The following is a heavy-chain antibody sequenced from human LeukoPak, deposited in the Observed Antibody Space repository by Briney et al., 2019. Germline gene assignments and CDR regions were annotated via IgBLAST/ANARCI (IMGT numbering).Heavy chain of an antibody. D-gene: IGHD6-19*01. Sequence: GGSLRLSCAASGFTFSSYGMHWVRQAPGKGLEWVAVISYDGSNKYYADSVKGRFTISRDNSKNTLYLQMNSLRAEDTAVYYCAKGFWQWLVVDYWGQGTLVTVSS. CDR2: ISYDGSNK. J-gene: IGHJ4*02. V-gene: IGHV3-30*18. CDR1: GFTFSSYG. CDR3: AKGFWQWLVVDY.